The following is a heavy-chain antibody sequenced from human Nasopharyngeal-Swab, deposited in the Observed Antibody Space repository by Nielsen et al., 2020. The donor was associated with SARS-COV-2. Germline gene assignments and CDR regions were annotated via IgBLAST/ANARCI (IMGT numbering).Heavy chain of an antibody. V-gene: IGHV3-53*01. CDR2: IYSGGST. D-gene: IGHD5-24*01. CDR1: GFTVSSNY. J-gene: IGHJ4*02. Sequence: GGSLRLSCAASGFTVSSNYMSWVRQAPGKGLEWVSVIYSGGSTYYADSVKGRFTISRDNSKNTLYLQMNSLRAEDTAVYYCATYVEMATIGAYYWGQGTLVTVSS. CDR3: ATYVEMATIGAYY.